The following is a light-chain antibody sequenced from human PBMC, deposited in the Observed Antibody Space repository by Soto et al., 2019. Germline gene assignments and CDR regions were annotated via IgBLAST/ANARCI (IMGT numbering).Light chain of an antibody. CDR2: SNI. V-gene: IGLV1-40*01. Sequence: QSVLTQPPSVSGAPGQRVTISCTGTSSNIGAGYDVHWYQHLPGTAPKLLIYSNINRPSGVPDRFSGSKSGTSASLAITGLQAEDEADYYCQSYYRSLRGNYVFVTGTKVTV. CDR3: QSYYRSLRGNYV. CDR1: SSNIGAGYD. J-gene: IGLJ1*01.